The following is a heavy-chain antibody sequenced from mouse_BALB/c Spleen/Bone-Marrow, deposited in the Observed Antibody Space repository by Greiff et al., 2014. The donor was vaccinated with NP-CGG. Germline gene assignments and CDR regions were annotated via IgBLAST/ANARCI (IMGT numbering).Heavy chain of an antibody. V-gene: IGHV1-37*01. CDR2: INPYNGAT. D-gene: IGHD2-3*01. CDR1: GYPFTACF. Sequence: DVQLVESGPELVKPGASMKISCKASGYPFTACFIHWIKQSHVKSLEWIGRINPYNGATTYNQNFNDKASLTVDKSSSTAYMELHSLTSEDSAVYYCARRWSGAMDYWGQGTSVTVSS. J-gene: IGHJ4*01. CDR3: ARRWSGAMDY.